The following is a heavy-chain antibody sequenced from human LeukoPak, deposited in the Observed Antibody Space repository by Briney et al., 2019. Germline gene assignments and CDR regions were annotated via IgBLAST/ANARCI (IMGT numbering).Heavy chain of an antibody. D-gene: IGHD3-22*01. CDR2: ISGSGGST. J-gene: IGHJ3*02. V-gene: IGHV3-23*01. CDR3: AKVMRALRITMIVVVGEDAFDI. CDR1: GFTFSSYA. Sequence: GGSLRLSCAASGFTFSSYAMSWVPQAPGKGLEWVSAISGSGGSTYYADSVKGRFTISRDNSKNTLYLQMNSLRAEDTAVYYCAKVMRALRITMIVVVGEDAFDIWGQGTMVTVSS.